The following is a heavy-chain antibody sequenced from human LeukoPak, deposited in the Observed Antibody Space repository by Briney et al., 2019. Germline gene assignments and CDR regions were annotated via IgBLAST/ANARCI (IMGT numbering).Heavy chain of an antibody. D-gene: IGHD1-26*01. J-gene: IGHJ4*02. Sequence: PGGSLRLSCAASGFTFKNYALSWVRQAPGKGLEWVSFISAGGGNTNYADSVKGRFTISRDNSKNTLYLQMNSLRAEDTAVYYCAKEAYSGSYLYFDYWGQGTLVTVSS. CDR3: AKEAYSGSYLYFDY. CDR1: GFTFKNYA. CDR2: ISAGGGNT. V-gene: IGHV3-23*01.